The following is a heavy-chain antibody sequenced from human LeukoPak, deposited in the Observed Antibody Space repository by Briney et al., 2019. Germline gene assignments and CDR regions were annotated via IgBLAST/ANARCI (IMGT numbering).Heavy chain of an antibody. CDR3: ARDRYDYYDSSGYYYAY. CDR2: INPNSGGT. D-gene: IGHD3-22*01. V-gene: IGHV1-2*02. J-gene: IGHJ4*02. CDR1: GYTFTGYY. Sequence: ASVKVSCKASGYTFTGYYMHWVRQAPGLGLEWMGWINPNSGGTNYAQKFQGRVTMTRDTSISTAYMELSRLRSDDTAVYYCARDRYDYYDSSGYYYAYWGQGTLVTVSS.